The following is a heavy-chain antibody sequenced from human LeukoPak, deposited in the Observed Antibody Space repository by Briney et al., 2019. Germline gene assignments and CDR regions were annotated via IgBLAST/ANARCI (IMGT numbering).Heavy chain of an antibody. CDR2: INPNSGGT. CDR1: GYIFTDYY. Sequence: ASVKVSCKASGYIFTDYYMHWVRQAPGQELGWMGRINPNSGGTNYAQKFQGRVTMTRDTSISTAYMELSRLRSDDTAVYYCAREEGGRDDPWGQGTLVTVSS. J-gene: IGHJ5*02. CDR3: AREEGGRDDP. V-gene: IGHV1-2*06. D-gene: IGHD1-26*01.